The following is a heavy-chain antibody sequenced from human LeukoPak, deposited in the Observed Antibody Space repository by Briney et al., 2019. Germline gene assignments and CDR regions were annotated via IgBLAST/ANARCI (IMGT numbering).Heavy chain of an antibody. V-gene: IGHV1-2*02. D-gene: IGHD6-13*01. J-gene: IGHJ4*02. CDR1: GYTFTGYY. Sequence: ASVKVSCKASGYTFTGYYMHWVRQAPGQGLEWMGWINPNSGGTNYAQKFQGRVTMTRDTSISTAYMELSRLRSDDTAVYYCARDFFSSSSWYGYFDYWGQGTLVTVSS. CDR2: INPNSGGT. CDR3: ARDFFSSSSWYGYFDY.